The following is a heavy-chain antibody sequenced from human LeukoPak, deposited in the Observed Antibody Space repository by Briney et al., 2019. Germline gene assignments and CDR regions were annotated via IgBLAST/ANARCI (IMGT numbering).Heavy chain of an antibody. CDR3: ARGRSYQLLYLFDY. CDR2: MNPNSGST. J-gene: IGHJ4*02. CDR1: GYTFTSYD. Sequence: ASVKVSCKASGYTFTSYDINWVRQATGQGLEWMGWMNPNSGSTGYAQKFQGRVTMTRNTSISTAYMELSSLRSEDTAVYYCARGRSYQLLYLFDYWGQGTLVTVSS. V-gene: IGHV1-8*01. D-gene: IGHD2-2*02.